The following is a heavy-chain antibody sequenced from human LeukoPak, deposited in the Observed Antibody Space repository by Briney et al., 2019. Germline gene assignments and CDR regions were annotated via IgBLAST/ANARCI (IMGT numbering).Heavy chain of an antibody. Sequence: SETLSLTCAVYGGSFSGYYWSWLRQPPGKGLEWIGEINHSGSTNYNPSLKSRVTISVDTSNHQFSLKLSSVTAADTAVYYAARRCQLLRHVPPNLDWFDHWGQGTLVTVSS. V-gene: IGHV4-34*01. J-gene: IGHJ5*02. D-gene: IGHD2-2*01. CDR1: GGSFSGYY. CDR3: ARRCQLLRHVPPNLDWFDH. CDR2: INHSGST.